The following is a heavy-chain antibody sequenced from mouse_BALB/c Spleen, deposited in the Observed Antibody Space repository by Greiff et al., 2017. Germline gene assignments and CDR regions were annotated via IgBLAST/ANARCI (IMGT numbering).Heavy chain of an antibody. V-gene: IGHV6-6*02. CDR1: GFTFSNYW. CDR2: IRLKSNNYAT. D-gene: IGHD2-1*01. CDR3: TRDGNYWFAY. Sequence: EVKLQESGGGLVQPGGSMKLSCVASGFTFSNYWMNWVRQSPEKGLEWVAEIRLKSNNYATHYAESVKGRFTISRDDSKSSVYLQMNNLRAEDTGIYYCTRDGNYWFAYWGQGTLVTVSA. J-gene: IGHJ3*01.